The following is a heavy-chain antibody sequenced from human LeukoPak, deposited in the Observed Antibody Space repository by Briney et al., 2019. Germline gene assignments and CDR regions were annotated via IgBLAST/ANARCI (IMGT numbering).Heavy chain of an antibody. D-gene: IGHD3-22*01. V-gene: IGHV3-30-3*01. CDR2: ISYDGSNK. J-gene: IGHJ4*02. CDR3: ARDHYYYDSSGYFDY. Sequence: GGSLRLSCAASGFTFSSYAMHWVRQAPGKGLEWVAVISYDGSNKHYADSVKGRFTISRDNSKNTLYLQMNSLRAEDTAVYYCARDHYYYDSSGYFDYWGQGTLVTVSS. CDR1: GFTFSSYA.